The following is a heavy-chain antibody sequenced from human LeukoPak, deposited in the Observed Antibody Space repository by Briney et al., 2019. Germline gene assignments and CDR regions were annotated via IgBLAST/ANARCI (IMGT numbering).Heavy chain of an antibody. CDR2: INPNSGDT. Sequence: ASVKVSCKASGYTFTGYHMHWVRQAPGQGLEWMGRINPNSGDTNYAQKFQGRVAMTRDTSISTAFMELTRLRSDDTAVYYCARDYCSSTTCLFDYWGQGTLVTVSS. CDR1: GYTFTGYH. CDR3: ARDYCSSTTCLFDY. J-gene: IGHJ4*02. V-gene: IGHV1-2*06. D-gene: IGHD2-2*01.